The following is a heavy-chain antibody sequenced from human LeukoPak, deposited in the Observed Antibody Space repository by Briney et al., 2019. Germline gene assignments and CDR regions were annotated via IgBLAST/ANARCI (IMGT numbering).Heavy chain of an antibody. CDR3: ARADSLYDYVWGSYRYLFDY. J-gene: IGHJ4*02. V-gene: IGHV4-59*01. CDR1: GASFSTNY. CDR2: VFDSGST. Sequence: SETLSLTCSVSGASFSTNYWSWIRQPPGRGLEWIGYVFDSGSTNYNPSLKSRVTISVDTSTKQFSLKLSSVTAADTAVYYCARADSLYDYVWGSYRYLFDYWGQGTLVTVSS. D-gene: IGHD3-16*02.